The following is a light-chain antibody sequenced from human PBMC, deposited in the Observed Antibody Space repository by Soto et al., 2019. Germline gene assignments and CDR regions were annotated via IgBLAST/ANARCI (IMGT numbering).Light chain of an antibody. J-gene: IGKJ2*01. CDR3: QQYGSSPPRYT. CDR1: QSISSSY. V-gene: IGKV3-20*01. CDR2: GTS. Sequence: EIVLTQSPGTLSLSPGERATLSCRTSQSISSSYLAWYQQKPGQAPRLILYGTSTRATGIPDRFSGSGSGTDFTLTISRLEPEDFAVYHCQQYGSSPPRYTCGQGTKLEIK.